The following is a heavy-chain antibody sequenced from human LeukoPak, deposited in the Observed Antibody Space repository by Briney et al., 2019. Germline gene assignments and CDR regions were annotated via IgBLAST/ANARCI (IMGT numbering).Heavy chain of an antibody. V-gene: IGHV1-2*02. CDR2: LNPNTGGT. J-gene: IGHJ4*02. Sequence: ASVKVSCKASGYTFTGHYMHWVRQAPGQGLEWMGWLNPNTGGTNYAQKFQGRVTMTRDTSISTVYMELSRLRSDDTAVYYCARPKDSGYDYGYWGQGTLVTVSS. D-gene: IGHD5-12*01. CDR1: GYTFTGHY. CDR3: ARPKDSGYDYGY.